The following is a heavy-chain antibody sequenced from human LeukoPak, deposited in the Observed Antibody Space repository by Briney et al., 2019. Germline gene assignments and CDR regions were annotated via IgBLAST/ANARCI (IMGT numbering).Heavy chain of an antibody. D-gene: IGHD1-26*01. CDR3: ARDERGIGGWYWFDP. J-gene: IGHJ5*02. Sequence: QTGRSLRLSCAASGFTFSSYAMHWVRQAPGKGLEWVAVISYDGSNKYYADSVKGRFTISRGNSKNTLYLQMNSLRAEDTAVYYCARDERGIGGWYWFDPWGQGTLVTVSS. CDR1: GFTFSSYA. CDR2: ISYDGSNK. V-gene: IGHV3-30-3*01.